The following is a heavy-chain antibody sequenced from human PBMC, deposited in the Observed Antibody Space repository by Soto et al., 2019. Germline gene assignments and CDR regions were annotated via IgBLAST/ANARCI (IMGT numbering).Heavy chain of an antibody. J-gene: IGHJ3*02. Sequence: SETLSLTCTVSGGSVSSGSYYWSWIRQPPGKGLEWIGYIYYSGSTNYNPSPKSQVTISVDTSKNQFSLKLSSVTAADTAVYYCAGDVVTSRGLDIWGQGTMVTVSS. D-gene: IGHD2-21*02. V-gene: IGHV4-61*01. CDR2: IYYSGST. CDR1: GGSVSSGSYY. CDR3: AGDVVTSRGLDI.